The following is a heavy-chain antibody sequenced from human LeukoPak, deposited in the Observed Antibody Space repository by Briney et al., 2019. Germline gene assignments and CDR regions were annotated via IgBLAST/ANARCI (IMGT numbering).Heavy chain of an antibody. Sequence: GGSLRLSCAASGFIFSSHWMHWVRQAPGGGLLCVSRINPDRSSTNYADSVKGRFTISRDNAKNTLSLQMNSLRAEDTDVYYCAILTSTAALKWGQGTLVTVSS. CDR2: INPDRSST. CDR3: AILTSTAALK. V-gene: IGHV3-74*01. J-gene: IGHJ4*02. CDR1: GFIFSSHW. D-gene: IGHD2-15*01.